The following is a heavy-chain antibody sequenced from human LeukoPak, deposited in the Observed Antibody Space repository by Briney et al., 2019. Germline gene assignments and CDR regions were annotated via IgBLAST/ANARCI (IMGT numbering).Heavy chain of an antibody. V-gene: IGHV4-34*01. CDR1: GGSFSGYY. CDR2: INHSGST. CDR3: ARGFWARVYNWFDP. J-gene: IGHJ5*02. D-gene: IGHD6-13*01. Sequence: PSETLSLTCAVYGGSFSGYYWSWVRQPPGKGLEWIGEINHSGSTNYNPSPKSRVTISVDTSKNQFSLKLSSVTAADTAVYYCARGFWARVYNWFDPWGQGTLVTVSS.